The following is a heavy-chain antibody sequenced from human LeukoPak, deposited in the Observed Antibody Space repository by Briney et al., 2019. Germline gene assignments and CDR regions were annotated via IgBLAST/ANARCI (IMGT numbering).Heavy chain of an antibody. J-gene: IGHJ4*02. CDR2: ISWNSGSI. Sequence: GRSLRLSCAASGFTFDDYAMHWVRQAPGKGLEWVSGISWNSGSIGYADSVKGRFTISRDNAKNSLYLQMNSLGAEDTALYYCAKVRDSSGWYYFDYWGQGTLVTVSS. V-gene: IGHV3-9*01. D-gene: IGHD6-19*01. CDR3: AKVRDSSGWYYFDY. CDR1: GFTFDDYA.